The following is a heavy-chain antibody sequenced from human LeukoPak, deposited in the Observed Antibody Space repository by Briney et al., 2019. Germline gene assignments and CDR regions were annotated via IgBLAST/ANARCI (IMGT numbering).Heavy chain of an antibody. D-gene: IGHD5-24*01. CDR2: ITSSGKST. J-gene: IGHJ4*02. CDR1: AFTFSGYA. Sequence: GGSLRLSCTASAFTFSGYAMSRLPQAPQKGLEWASSITSSGKSTWYAGSVKGQYNISRATSQKKFNLQMNIRRVLDTAVYYCAISRPNSYQRNRHYHRRDGDYWGLGTLVTVSS. V-gene: IGHV3-23*01. CDR3: AISRPNSYQRNRHYHRRDGDY.